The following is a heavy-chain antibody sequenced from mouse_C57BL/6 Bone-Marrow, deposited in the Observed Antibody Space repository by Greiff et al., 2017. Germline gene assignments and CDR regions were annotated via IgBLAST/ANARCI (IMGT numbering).Heavy chain of an antibody. Sequence: EVQLVESGAELVRPGASVKLSCTASGFNIKDDYMHWVKQRPEQGLEWIGWIDPENGDTEYASKFQGKATITADPSSNTAYLQLSSLTSEDTAVYYCTPLAWFAYWGQGTLVTVSA. CDR2: IDPENGDT. V-gene: IGHV14-4*01. CDR1: GFNIKDDY. J-gene: IGHJ3*01. CDR3: TPLAWFAY.